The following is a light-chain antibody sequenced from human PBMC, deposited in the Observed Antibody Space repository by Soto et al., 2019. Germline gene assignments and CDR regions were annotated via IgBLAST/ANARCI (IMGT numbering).Light chain of an antibody. CDR2: EVS. J-gene: IGLJ1*01. V-gene: IGLV2-23*02. CDR1: SSDVGTFNL. Sequence: QSALTQPASVSGSPGQSITISCTGTSSDVGTFNLVSWYQQHPGKAPKLLIFEVSNRPSGVSTRFSGSKSGNTASLTISGLQAEDEADYYCSSYSGASASSASYVFATGTKVTVL. CDR3: SSYSGASASSASYV.